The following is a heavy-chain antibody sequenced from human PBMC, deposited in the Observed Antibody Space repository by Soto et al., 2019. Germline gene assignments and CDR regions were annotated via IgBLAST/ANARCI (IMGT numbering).Heavy chain of an antibody. D-gene: IGHD3-16*02. J-gene: IGHJ4*02. CDR3: VRYPRSVGGSYRPDY. CDR1: GFTFSSYW. CDR2: INSDGSIT. V-gene: IGHV3-74*01. Sequence: GGSLRLSCAASGFTFSSYWMHWVRQVPEKGLVWVSRINSDGSITNYADAVKGRFTISRDNVKNTLYLQMNSLRAEDTAVYYCVRYPRSVGGSYRPDYWGQGTLVTVSS.